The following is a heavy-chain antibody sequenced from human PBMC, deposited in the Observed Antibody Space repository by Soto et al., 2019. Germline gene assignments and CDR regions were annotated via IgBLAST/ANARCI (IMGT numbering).Heavy chain of an antibody. V-gene: IGHV4-39*01. CDR2: IYYSGNT. D-gene: IGHD5-18*01. J-gene: IGHJ4*02. CDR3: ARRLGGYSYGYIDY. CDR1: GGSIRSSSCY. Sequence: SETLSLTCTVSGGSIRSSSCYWGWIRQPPGKGLERIGSIYYSGNTYYNPSLKSRVTISVDTSKNQFSLKLTSVTAAGTAVYYCARRLGGYSYGYIDYWGQGTLVTVSS.